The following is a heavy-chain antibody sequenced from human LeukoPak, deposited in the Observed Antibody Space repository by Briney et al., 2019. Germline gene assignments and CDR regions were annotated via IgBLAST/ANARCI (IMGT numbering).Heavy chain of an antibody. CDR2: IIPIFGTA. J-gene: IGHJ4*02. CDR3: ARVNWNDVLYYFDY. V-gene: IGHV1-69*06. D-gene: IGHD1-20*01. Sequence: SVKVSCKASGGTFSSYAISWVRQAPGQGLEWMGGIIPIFGTANYAQKFQGRVTITADNSTSTAYMELSSLRSEDTAVYYCARVNWNDVLYYFDYWGQGTLVTVSS. CDR1: GGTFSSYA.